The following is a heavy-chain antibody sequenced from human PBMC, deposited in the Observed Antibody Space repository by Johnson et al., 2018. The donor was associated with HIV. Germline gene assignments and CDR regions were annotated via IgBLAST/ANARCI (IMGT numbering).Heavy chain of an antibody. CDR3: GKARSSGSGAFDI. D-gene: IGHD3-10*01. CDR1: GFTFSSYA. CDR2: ISYDGSNT. V-gene: IGHV3-30-3*01. J-gene: IGHJ3*02. Sequence: QVQLVESGGGVVQPGRSLRLSCAASGFTFSSYAMHWVRQAPGKGLEWVAVISYDGSNTYYADSVKGRFTISRDNSKNTLYLHMRSLRAEDTAVYYCGKARSSGSGAFDIWGQGTMVTVSS.